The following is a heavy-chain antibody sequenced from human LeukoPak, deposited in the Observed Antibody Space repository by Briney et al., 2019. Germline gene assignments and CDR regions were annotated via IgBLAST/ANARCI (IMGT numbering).Heavy chain of an antibody. Sequence: LETLSLTCTVSGGSISSYYWSWVRQPAGKGLEWIGRIYTSGSITYNPSLKSRVTMSADTSKNQFSLKLSSVTAADTAVYYCARDFIYGSGSYYVDPWGQGTLVTVSS. CDR1: GGSISSYY. CDR3: ARDFIYGSGSYYVDP. V-gene: IGHV4-4*07. J-gene: IGHJ5*02. D-gene: IGHD3-10*01. CDR2: IYTSGSI.